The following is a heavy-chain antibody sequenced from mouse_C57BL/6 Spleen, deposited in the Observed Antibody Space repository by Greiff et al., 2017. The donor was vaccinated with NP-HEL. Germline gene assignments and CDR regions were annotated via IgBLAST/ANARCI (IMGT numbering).Heavy chain of an antibody. CDR3: ARAAVYYYGSSGGYFDY. CDR2: IYPRDGST. CDR1: GYTFTDHT. D-gene: IGHD1-1*01. J-gene: IGHJ2*01. V-gene: IGHV1-78*01. Sequence: QVQLQQSDAELVKPGASVKISCKVSGYTFTDHTIHWMKQRPEQGLEWIGYIYPRDGSTKYNEKFKGKATLTADKSSSTAYMQLNSLTSEDSAGYFCARAAVYYYGSSGGYFDYWGQGTTLTVSS.